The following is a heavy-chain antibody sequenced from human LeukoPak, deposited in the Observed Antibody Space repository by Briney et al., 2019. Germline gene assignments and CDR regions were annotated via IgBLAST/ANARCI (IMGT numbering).Heavy chain of an antibody. V-gene: IGHV3-23*01. D-gene: IGHD6-13*01. CDR2: ISGSGGFT. CDR3: AKGHGSTWYDGLYYFDY. J-gene: IGHJ4*02. CDR1: GFTFSSYG. Sequence: GGSLRLSYAASGFTFSSYGMSWVRQAPGKGLEWVSGISGSGGFTYYTDSLKGRFTISRDNSKNMHYLQMNSLRVEDTAVYYCAKGHGSTWYDGLYYFDYWGQGTLVTVSS.